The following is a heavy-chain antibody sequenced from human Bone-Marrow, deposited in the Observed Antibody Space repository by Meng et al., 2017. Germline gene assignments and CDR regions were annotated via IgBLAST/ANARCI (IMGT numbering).Heavy chain of an antibody. D-gene: IGHD5-18*01. CDR1: GWTFSDYY. Sequence: QAQLQQWGAGLLKPSETLCLTCAVYGWTFSDYYWSWIRQPPGKGLEWIGEINHSGGTKYTPSLESRVTISIDTSKNQFSLKLSSVTAADTAIYYCARQGDTAMATFDYWGQGTLVTVSS. CDR2: INHSGGT. CDR3: ARQGDTAMATFDY. V-gene: IGHV4-34*01. J-gene: IGHJ4*02.